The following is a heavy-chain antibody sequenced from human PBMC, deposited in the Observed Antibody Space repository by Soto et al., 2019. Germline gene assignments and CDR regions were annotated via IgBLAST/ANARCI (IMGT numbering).Heavy chain of an antibody. CDR1: GYTFSRYG. Sequence: QVQLVESGGGVVQPGRSLRLSCAASGYTFSRYGMHWVRRAPGKGLEWVAVIWYDGSNKYYADPVKGRSTISRDNSKNTLYLQMNSLTAEDTAVYNCARGGDEWDCYFDLWGRGALVTVSS. V-gene: IGHV3-33*01. J-gene: IGHJ2*01. CDR2: IWYDGSNK. CDR3: ARGGDEWDCYFDL. D-gene: IGHD4-17*01.